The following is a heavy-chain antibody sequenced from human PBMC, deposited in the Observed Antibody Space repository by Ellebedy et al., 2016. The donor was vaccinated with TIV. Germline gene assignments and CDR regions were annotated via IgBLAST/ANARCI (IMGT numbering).Heavy chain of an antibody. CDR1: GGSISSGGYS. Sequence: SETLSLXXAVSGGSISSGGYSWSWIRQPPGKGLEWIGYIYHSGSTYYNPSLKSRVTISVDRSKNQFSLKLSSVTAADTAVYYCARAGRVYYYYYMDCWGKGTTVTVSS. V-gene: IGHV4-30-2*01. CDR2: IYHSGST. CDR3: ARAGRVYYYYYMDC. J-gene: IGHJ6*03.